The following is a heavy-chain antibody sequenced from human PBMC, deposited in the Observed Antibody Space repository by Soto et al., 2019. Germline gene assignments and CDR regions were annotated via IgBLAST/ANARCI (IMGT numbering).Heavy chain of an antibody. D-gene: IGHD6-19*01. Sequence: GGSLRLSCAASGFTFSSYAMSWVRQAPGKGLEWVSAISGSGGSTYYADSVKGRFTISRDNSKNTLYLQMNSLRAEDTAVYYCAKDRHRSSGRVGIDAFDIWGQGTMVTVSS. CDR3: AKDRHRSSGRVGIDAFDI. J-gene: IGHJ3*02. V-gene: IGHV3-23*01. CDR2: ISGSGGST. CDR1: GFTFSSYA.